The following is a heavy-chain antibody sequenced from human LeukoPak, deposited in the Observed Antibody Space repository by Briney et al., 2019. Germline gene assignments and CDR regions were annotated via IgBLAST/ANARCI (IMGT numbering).Heavy chain of an antibody. CDR1: GGTFSSYA. D-gene: IGHD3-3*01. Sequence: SVKVSCEASGGTFSSYAISWVRQAPGQGLEWMGGIIPIFGTANYAQKFQGRVTITADESTSTAYMELSSLRSEDTAVYYCARDFWSGYRKSYYYYYMDVWGKGTTVTVSS. V-gene: IGHV1-69*13. J-gene: IGHJ6*03. CDR2: IIPIFGTA. CDR3: ARDFWSGYRKSYYYYYMDV.